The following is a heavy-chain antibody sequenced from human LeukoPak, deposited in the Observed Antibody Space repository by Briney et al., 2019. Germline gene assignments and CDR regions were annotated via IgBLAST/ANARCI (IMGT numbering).Heavy chain of an antibody. J-gene: IGHJ4*02. D-gene: IGHD3-22*01. Sequence: GGSLRLSCAVSGITLSNYAMSWVRQAPGEGLEWVAGISDSGGRTKYADSVKGRFTISRDNPKNTLYLQRNSLRAEYTAVYFCAKRGVVIRVILVGFHKEAYYFDSWGQGALVTVSS. CDR2: ISDSGGRT. CDR1: GITLSNYA. CDR3: AKRGVVIRVILVGFHKEAYYFDS. V-gene: IGHV3-23*01.